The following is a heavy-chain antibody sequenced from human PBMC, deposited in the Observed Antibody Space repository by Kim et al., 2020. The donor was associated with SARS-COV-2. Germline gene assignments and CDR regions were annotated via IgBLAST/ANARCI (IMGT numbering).Heavy chain of an antibody. D-gene: IGHD2-2*01. V-gene: IGHV1-18*01. CDR3: ARAQEIVVVPAANFDY. J-gene: IGHJ4*02. Sequence: KLQGRVTMTTDTSTSTAYMELRSLRSDDTAVYYCARAQEIVVVPAANFDYWGQGTLVTVSS.